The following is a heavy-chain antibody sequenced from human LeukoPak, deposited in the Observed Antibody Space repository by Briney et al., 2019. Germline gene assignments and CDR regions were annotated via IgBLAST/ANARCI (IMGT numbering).Heavy chain of an antibody. J-gene: IGHJ4*02. CDR1: GYTFTSYG. V-gene: IGHV1-18*01. D-gene: IGHD3-9*01. CDR2: ISAYNGNT. CDR3: ARDIRYYDILTGYYKSPNQFDY. Sequence: GASVKVSCKASGYTFTSYGISWVRQAPGQGLEWMGWISAYNGNTNYAQKLQGRVTMTTDTSTSTAYMELRSLRSDDTAVYYCARDIRYYDILTGYYKSPNQFDYRGQGTLVTVSS.